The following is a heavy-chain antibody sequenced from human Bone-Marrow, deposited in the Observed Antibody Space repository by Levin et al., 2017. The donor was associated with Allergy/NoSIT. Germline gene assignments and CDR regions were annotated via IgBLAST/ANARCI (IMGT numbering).Heavy chain of an antibody. V-gene: IGHV3-53*01. CDR3: TGGPSGVRG. Sequence: LGESLKISCAVSGFTVSNNYMSWVRQAPGAGLEWVSLIYSVGTTYYADSVKGRFTISRDNSRNTLYLQMNSLRAEDTAVYYCTGGPSGVRGWGQGTLVTVSS. CDR1: GFTVSNNY. CDR2: IYSVGTT. D-gene: IGHD3-16*01. J-gene: IGHJ4*02.